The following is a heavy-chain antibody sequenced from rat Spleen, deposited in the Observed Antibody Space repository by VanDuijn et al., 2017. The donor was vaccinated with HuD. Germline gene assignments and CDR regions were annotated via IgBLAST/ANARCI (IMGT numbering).Heavy chain of an antibody. V-gene: IGHV5-20*01. CDR2: ISSDGGRN. Sequence: EVQLVESDGGLVQPGRSLKLSCAASGFTFSDYYMAWVRQAPTKGLEWVATISSDGGRNFYRDSVKGRFTVSRDNAKSTLYLQMDNLRSEDTATYYCATDSDVQLPDVMDAWGQGASVTVSS. CDR3: ATDSDVQLPDVMDA. D-gene: IGHD1-5*01. CDR1: GFTFSDYY. J-gene: IGHJ4*01.